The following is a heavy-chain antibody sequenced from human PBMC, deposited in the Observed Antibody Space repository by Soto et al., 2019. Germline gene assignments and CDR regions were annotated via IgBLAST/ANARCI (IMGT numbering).Heavy chain of an antibody. V-gene: IGHV1-46*01. J-gene: IGHJ4*02. CDR2: INPSGDST. Sequence: ASVKVSCKASGYTFTSYYMHWVRQAPGQGLEWMGIINPSGDSTSYAQKFQGRVTMTRNTSINTAYMELRSLRSQDTAVYYCARGSPGPVDHWGQGTQVTVSS. D-gene: IGHD3-10*01. CDR1: GYTFTSYY. CDR3: ARGSPGPVDH.